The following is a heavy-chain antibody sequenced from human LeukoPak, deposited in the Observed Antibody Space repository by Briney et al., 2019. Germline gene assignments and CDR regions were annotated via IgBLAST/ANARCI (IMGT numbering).Heavy chain of an antibody. D-gene: IGHD3-10*01. CDR3: ARGGVDYYGSGTYYLMYYFDY. Sequence: PGGSLRLSCAAPGFTFNTYGMSWVRQAPGKGLEWVSGISGSGGATYYADSVKGRFTISRDDPHNTLYLQMNSLRAEDTAVYFCARGGVDYYGSGTYYLMYYFDYWGQGALVTVSS. CDR2: ISGSGGAT. J-gene: IGHJ4*02. CDR1: GFTFNTYG. V-gene: IGHV3-23*01.